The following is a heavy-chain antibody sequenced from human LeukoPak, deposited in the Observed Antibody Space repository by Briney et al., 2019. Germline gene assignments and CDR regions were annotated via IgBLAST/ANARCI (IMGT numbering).Heavy chain of an antibody. J-gene: IGHJ5*02. V-gene: IGHV3-48*01. D-gene: IGHD2-2*01. CDR1: GFTFSSYS. Sequence: GGSLRLSCAASGFTFSSYSMNWVRQAPGKGLEWVSYISSSSSTIYYADSVKGRFTISRDNAKNSLYLQMNSLRAEDTAVYYCVREAIVVVPAAMTHWFDPWGQGTLVTVSS. CDR3: VREAIVVVPAAMTHWFDP. CDR2: ISSSSSTI.